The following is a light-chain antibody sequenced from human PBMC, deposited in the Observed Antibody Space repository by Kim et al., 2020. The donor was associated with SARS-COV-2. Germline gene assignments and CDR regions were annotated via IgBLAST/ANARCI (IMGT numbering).Light chain of an antibody. J-gene: IGKJ1*01. CDR3: QQYSDWRT. V-gene: IGKV3-15*01. CDR1: HSVNRA. CDR2: GAS. Sequence: EIVMTQSPAALSVSPGERATLSCRASHSVNRALAWYQQKPGQAPRLLIRGASTRATGVPARFSGSGSGTDFSLTISTLQSEDFAIYYCQQYSDWRTFGQGTKVDIK.